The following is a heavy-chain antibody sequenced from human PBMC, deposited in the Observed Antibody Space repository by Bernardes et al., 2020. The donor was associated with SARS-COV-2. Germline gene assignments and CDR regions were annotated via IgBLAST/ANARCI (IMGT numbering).Heavy chain of an antibody. CDR3: ARDWDSSGWYGNCDY. J-gene: IGHJ4*02. D-gene: IGHD6-19*01. V-gene: IGHV3-30-3*01. Sequence: GGSLRLSCAASGFTFSSYAMHWVRQAPGKGLEWVAVISYDGSNKYYADSVKGRFTISRDNSKNTLYLQMNSLRAEDTAVYYCARDWDSSGWYGNCDYWGQGTLVTVSS. CDR2: ISYDGSNK. CDR1: GFTFSSYA.